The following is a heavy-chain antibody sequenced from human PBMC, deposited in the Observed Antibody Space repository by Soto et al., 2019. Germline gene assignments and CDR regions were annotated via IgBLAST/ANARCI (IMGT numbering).Heavy chain of an antibody. Sequence: PSETLSLTCSVSGDSISNLDYFWAWIRQPPGQALEYIGYIYKSATTYYNPSFESRVAISVDTSKSQFSLRLSSVTAADTAVYYCAREYGSGWFRFDSWGQGTLVTVSS. V-gene: IGHV4-30-4*01. J-gene: IGHJ4*02. CDR3: AREYGSGWFRFDS. CDR1: GDSISNLDYF. CDR2: IYKSATT. D-gene: IGHD6-13*01.